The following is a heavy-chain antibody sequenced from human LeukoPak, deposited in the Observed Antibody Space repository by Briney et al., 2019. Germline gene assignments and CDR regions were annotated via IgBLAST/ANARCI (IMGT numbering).Heavy chain of an antibody. J-gene: IGHJ5*02. Sequence: SVKVSCKASGGTFSSYAISWVRQAPGQGLEWMGGIIPIFGTANYAQKFQGRVTITADESTSTAYMELSSLRSEDTAVYYCARGPFSRDQRTILRFLEWLDRPNWFDPWGQGTLVTVSS. CDR3: ARGPFSRDQRTILRFLEWLDRPNWFDP. V-gene: IGHV1-69*13. D-gene: IGHD3-3*01. CDR1: GGTFSSYA. CDR2: IIPIFGTA.